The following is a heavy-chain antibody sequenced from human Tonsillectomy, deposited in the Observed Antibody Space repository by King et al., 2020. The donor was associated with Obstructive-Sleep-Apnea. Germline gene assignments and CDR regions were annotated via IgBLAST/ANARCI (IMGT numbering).Heavy chain of an antibody. CDR1: GYSFTSYW. CDR2: IDPSDSYT. Sequence: VQLVESGAEVKKPGESLSISCTGSGYSFTSYWISWVRQMPGKGLEWMGRIDPSDSYTNYSPSFQGHVTISADKSISTAYLQWSSLKASDTAMYYCARLISYCSSTSCYSGMDVWGQGTTVTVSS. D-gene: IGHD2-2*01. V-gene: IGHV5-10-1*01. CDR3: ARLISYCSSTSCYSGMDV. J-gene: IGHJ6*02.